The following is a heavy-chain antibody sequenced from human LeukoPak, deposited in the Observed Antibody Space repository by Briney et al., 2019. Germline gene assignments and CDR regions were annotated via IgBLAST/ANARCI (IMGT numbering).Heavy chain of an antibody. CDR2: INPSGGRT. Sequence: ASVKVSCKASGYTFISYFMNWVRQAPGQGLEWMGIINPSGGRTNCAQKFEGRVIVTRDTSTSRVYMELYSLRSEDTAVYYCARGGRDYGDFLAGHWGQGTLVTVSS. CDR1: GYTFISYF. J-gene: IGHJ4*02. CDR3: ARGGRDYGDFLAGH. D-gene: IGHD4-17*01. V-gene: IGHV1-46*01.